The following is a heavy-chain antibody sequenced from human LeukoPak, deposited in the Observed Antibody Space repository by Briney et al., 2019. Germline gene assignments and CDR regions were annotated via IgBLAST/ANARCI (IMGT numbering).Heavy chain of an antibody. D-gene: IGHD3-22*01. CDR3: ARVWGSSMIETNYIDL. CDR2: ISSGANKM. CDR1: GFTFNTYS. J-gene: IGHJ2*01. Sequence: GGSLRLSCAASGFTFNTYSMNWVRQAPGKGLEWVSYISSGANKMYYAESAKGRFSISRDNAKNSLYLQMNSLRAEDTAVYYCARVWGSSMIETNYIDLWGRGTLVTVSS. V-gene: IGHV3-48*04.